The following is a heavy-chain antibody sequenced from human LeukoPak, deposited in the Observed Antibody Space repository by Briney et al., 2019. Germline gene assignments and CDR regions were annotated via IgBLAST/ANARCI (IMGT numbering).Heavy chain of an antibody. V-gene: IGHV1-18*01. J-gene: IGHJ6*03. Sequence: ASVNVSCKASGYTFISYGISWVRQAPGQGLEWMGWISAYNGNTNYAQKLQGRVTMTTDTSTSTAYMELRSLRSDDTAVYYCALTAANRYYYYYYMDVWGKGTTVTVSS. CDR3: ALTAANRYYYYYYMDV. CDR1: GYTFISYG. CDR2: ISAYNGNT. D-gene: IGHD2-2*01.